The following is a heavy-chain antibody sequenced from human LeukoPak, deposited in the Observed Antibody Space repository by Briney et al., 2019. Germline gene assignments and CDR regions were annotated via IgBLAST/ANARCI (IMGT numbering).Heavy chain of an antibody. J-gene: IGHJ4*02. V-gene: IGHV3-53*01. Sequence: GGSLRLSCAASGFTVSSSFIYWVRRAPGKGLEWVSFIHRDDRTYYADSVKGRFTMSRDSSKNTLYLQMNSLGADDTAVYYCAREVISTPSYFDYWGQGILVTVSS. CDR1: GFTVSSSF. D-gene: IGHD2-2*01. CDR3: AREVISTPSYFDY. CDR2: IHRDDRT.